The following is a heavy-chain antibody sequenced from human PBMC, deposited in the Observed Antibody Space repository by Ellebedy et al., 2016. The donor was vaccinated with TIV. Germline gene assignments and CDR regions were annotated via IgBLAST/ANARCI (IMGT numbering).Heavy chain of an antibody. V-gene: IGHV3-7*03. D-gene: IGHD2/OR15-2a*01. CDR2: IKQDGSEE. CDR1: GFDFSTYW. CDR3: ARGTSTWAYYYYYGMDV. J-gene: IGHJ6*02. Sequence: GESLKISCEASGFDFSTYWMTWVRQAPGKGLEWVANIKQDGSEEFYVDSVKGRFTISRDNAKNSLYLQMNSLRAEDTAVYYCARGTSTWAYYYYYGMDVWGQGTTVTVSS.